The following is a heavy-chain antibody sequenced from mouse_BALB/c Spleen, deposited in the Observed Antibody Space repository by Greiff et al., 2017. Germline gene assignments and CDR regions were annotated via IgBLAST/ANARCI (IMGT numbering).Heavy chain of an antibody. J-gene: IGHJ4*01. CDR2: IWGDGST. CDR3: ARDRNYYGSSYVGAMDY. CDR1: GFSLTGYG. Sequence: VKLQQSGPGLVAPSQSLSITCTVSGFSLTGYGVNWVRQPPGKGLEWLGMIWGDGSTDYNSALKSRLSISKDNSKSQVFLKMNSLQTDDTARYYCARDRNYYGSSYVGAMDYWGQGTSVTVSS. D-gene: IGHD1-1*01. V-gene: IGHV2-6-7*01.